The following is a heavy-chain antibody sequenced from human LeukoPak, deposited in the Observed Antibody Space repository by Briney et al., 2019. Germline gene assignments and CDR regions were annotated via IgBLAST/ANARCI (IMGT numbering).Heavy chain of an antibody. CDR3: ARMVRRLERLKIGRDSDYATGYYFDY. J-gene: IGHJ4*02. D-gene: IGHD4-11*01. CDR1: GYTFTGYY. CDR2: INPNSGGT. V-gene: IGHV1-2*02. Sequence: VKVSCKAPGYTFTGYYMHWVRQAPGQGLEWMGWINPNSGGTNYAQKFQGRVTMTRDTSISTAYMELSRLRSDDTAVYYCARMVRRLERLKIGRDSDYATGYYFDYWGQGTLVTVSS.